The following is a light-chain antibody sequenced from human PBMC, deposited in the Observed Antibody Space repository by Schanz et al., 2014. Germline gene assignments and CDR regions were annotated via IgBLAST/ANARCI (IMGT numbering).Light chain of an antibody. CDR2: GAS. Sequence: ETVLTQSPGTLSLSPGERATLSCRASQSISSSYLAWYQQKPGQPPRLLIYGASSRATGIPDRFSGSGSGTDFTLTISRLEPEDSAVYYCQHYGSPPLTFGPGTTVDIK. J-gene: IGKJ3*01. V-gene: IGKV3-20*01. CDR3: QHYGSPPLT. CDR1: QSISSSY.